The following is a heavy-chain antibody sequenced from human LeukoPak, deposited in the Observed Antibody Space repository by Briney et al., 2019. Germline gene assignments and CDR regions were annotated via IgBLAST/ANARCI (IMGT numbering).Heavy chain of an antibody. CDR3: ARDRCGGDCYSSN. V-gene: IGHV1-18*01. D-gene: IGHD2-21*01. CDR1: GYTFTSYG. J-gene: IGHJ4*02. CDR2: ISAYNGNT. Sequence: VASVKVSCKASGYTFTSYGISWVRQAPGQGLEWMGWISAYNGNTNYVQKFQGRVTITADESTSTAYMELSSLRSEDTAVYYCARDRCGGDCYSSNWGQGTLVTVSS.